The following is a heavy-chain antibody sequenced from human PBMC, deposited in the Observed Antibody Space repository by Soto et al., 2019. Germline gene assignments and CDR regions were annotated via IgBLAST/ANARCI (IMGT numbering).Heavy chain of an antibody. CDR1: GGTFSSYA. V-gene: IGHV1-69*13. D-gene: IGHD6-25*01. CDR3: AREGQRNWFDP. Sequence: GASVKVSCKASGGTFSSYAISWVRQAPGQGLEWMGGIIPIFGTANYAQKFQGRVTITADESTSTAYMELSRLRSEDTAVYYSAREGQRNWFDPWGQGTLVTVSS. CDR2: IIPIFGTA. J-gene: IGHJ5*02.